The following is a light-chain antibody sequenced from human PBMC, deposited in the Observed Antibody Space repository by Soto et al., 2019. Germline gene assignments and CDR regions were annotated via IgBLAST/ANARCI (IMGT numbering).Light chain of an antibody. V-gene: IGKV1-39*01. J-gene: IGKJ3*01. Sequence: DIQMNQSPSSLSASVGERVTITCRASQSISSYLNWYQQKPGKAPKLLIYAASSLQSGVPSRFSGSGSGTDFTLTISSLQPEDFATYYCQQSYSTPGFTFGPGTKVDIK. CDR2: AAS. CDR1: QSISSY. CDR3: QQSYSTPGFT.